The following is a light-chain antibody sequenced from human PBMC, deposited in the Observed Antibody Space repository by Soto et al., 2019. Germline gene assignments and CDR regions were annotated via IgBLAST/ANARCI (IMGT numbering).Light chain of an antibody. CDR3: ETWDSNTRV. V-gene: IGLV4-60*02. CDR1: SGHSSYI. CDR2: LEGSGSY. Sequence: QAVVTQSSSASASLGSSVKLTCTLSSGHSSYIIAWHQQQPGKAPRFLMKLEGSGSYNKGSGLPDRFSGSSSGADRYLTISNLQFEDEADYYCETWDSNTRVFGGGTKLTVL. J-gene: IGLJ3*02.